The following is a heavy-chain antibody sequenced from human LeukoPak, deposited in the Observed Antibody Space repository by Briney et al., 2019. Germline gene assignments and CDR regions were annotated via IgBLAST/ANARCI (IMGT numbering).Heavy chain of an antibody. D-gene: IGHD3-3*01. Sequence: SETLSLTCAVYGGSFSGYYWSWIRQLPGKGLEWIGEINHSGSTNYNPSLKSRVTISVDTSKNQFSLKLSSVTAADTAVYYCARGGRGITIFGVVIIDPEFDYWGQGTLVTVSS. V-gene: IGHV4-34*01. CDR3: ARGGRGITIFGVVIIDPEFDY. CDR2: INHSGST. CDR1: GGSFSGYY. J-gene: IGHJ4*02.